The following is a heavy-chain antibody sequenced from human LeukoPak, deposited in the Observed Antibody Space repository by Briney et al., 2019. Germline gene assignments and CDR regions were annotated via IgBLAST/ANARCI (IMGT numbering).Heavy chain of an antibody. J-gene: IGHJ4*02. D-gene: IGHD3-10*01. CDR2: ISSNGGST. CDR3: ARNPIAYYYGSGSYFDY. CDR1: GFTFSSYA. V-gene: IGHV3-64*01. Sequence: GGSLRLSCAASGFTFSSYAMHWVRQAPGKGLEYVSAISSNGGSTYYANSVKGRFTISRDNSKNTLYLQMGSLRAEDMAVYYCARNPIAYYYGSGSYFDYWGQGTLVTVSS.